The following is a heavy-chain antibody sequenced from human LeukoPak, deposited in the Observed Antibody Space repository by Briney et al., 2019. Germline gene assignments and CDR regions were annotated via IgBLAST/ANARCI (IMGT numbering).Heavy chain of an antibody. D-gene: IGHD5-12*01. Sequence: PSETLSLTFTVSGGSISSSSYYWGWIRQPPGKGLEWIGSIYYSGSTYYNPSLKSRVTISVDTSKNQFSLKLSSVTAADTAVYYCARGDIVATFWGQGTLVTVSS. CDR2: IYYSGST. V-gene: IGHV4-39*07. CDR1: GGSISSSSYY. CDR3: ARGDIVATF. J-gene: IGHJ4*02.